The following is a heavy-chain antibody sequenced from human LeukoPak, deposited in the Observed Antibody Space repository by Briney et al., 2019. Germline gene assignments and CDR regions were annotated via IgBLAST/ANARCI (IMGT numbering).Heavy chain of an antibody. D-gene: IGHD3-16*01. CDR1: GFSFRSFW. J-gene: IGHJ4*02. CDR2: IDEDGNEK. CDR3: ASGGHIDY. V-gene: IGHV3-7*01. Sequence: GGSLRLSCVGSGFSFRSFWMSWVRQAPGKGLEWGANIDEDGNEKNYVDFVKGRFPISRDNDKNSLYLQMNSLRVEDTAVYYCASGGHIDYCGQGTLVTVSS.